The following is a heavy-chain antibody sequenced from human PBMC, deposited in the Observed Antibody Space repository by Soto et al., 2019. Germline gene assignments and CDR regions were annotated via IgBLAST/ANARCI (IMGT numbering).Heavy chain of an antibody. CDR3: AHNTYYDFWSGYPKGSNWFDP. D-gene: IGHD3-3*01. CDR1: GFSFSTSGVG. CDR2: IYWDDDK. J-gene: IGHJ5*02. V-gene: IGHV2-5*02. Sequence: SGPTLVNPTQTLTLTCTFSGFSFSTSGVGVGWIRQPPGKALEWLALIYWDDDKRYSPSLKSRLTITKDTSKNQVVLTMTNMDPVDTATYYCAHNTYYDFWSGYPKGSNWFDPWGQGTLVTVSS.